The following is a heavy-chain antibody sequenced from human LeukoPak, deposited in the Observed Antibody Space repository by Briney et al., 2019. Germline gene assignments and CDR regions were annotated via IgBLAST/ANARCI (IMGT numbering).Heavy chain of an antibody. J-gene: IGHJ6*02. Sequence: GGSLRLSCAVSGFTVSSNYMSWVRQAPGKGLEWVSVIYSDGTTYYADSVKGRFTISRDNSKNTLYLQMNSLRAEDTAVYYCARDKTTVTTFYYYGMDVWGQGTTVTVSS. CDR2: IYSDGTT. V-gene: IGHV3-53*05. CDR1: GFTVSSNY. D-gene: IGHD4-17*01. CDR3: ARDKTTVTTFYYYGMDV.